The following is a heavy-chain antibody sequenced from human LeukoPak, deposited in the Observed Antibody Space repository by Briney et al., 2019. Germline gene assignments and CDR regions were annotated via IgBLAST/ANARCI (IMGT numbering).Heavy chain of an antibody. CDR3: ASVPRSYYYYYHMDV. D-gene: IGHD2-2*01. Sequence: SETLSLTCAVYGGSFSGYYWSWIRQPPGKGLEWIGYIYYSGSTNYNPSLKSRVTISVDTSKNQFSLKLSSVTAADTAVYYCASVPRSYYYYYHMDVWGKGTTVTVSS. CDR2: IYYSGST. J-gene: IGHJ6*03. CDR1: GGSFSGYY. V-gene: IGHV4-59*01.